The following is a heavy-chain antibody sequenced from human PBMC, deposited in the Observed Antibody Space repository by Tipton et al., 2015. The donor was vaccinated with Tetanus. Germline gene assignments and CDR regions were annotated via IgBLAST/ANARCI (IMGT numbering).Heavy chain of an antibody. D-gene: IGHD3-3*01. Sequence: SLRLSCAAAGFTFGIYDMSWARQAPGKGLEWVSTIRSSGDKTYYADSVKGRFTVSRDNSKNALFLQMNSLRAEDSGVYHCVKREWHDYWGQGTRVTVSS. V-gene: IGHV3-23*01. CDR1: GFTFGIYD. CDR3: VKREWHDY. CDR2: IRSSGDKT. J-gene: IGHJ4*02.